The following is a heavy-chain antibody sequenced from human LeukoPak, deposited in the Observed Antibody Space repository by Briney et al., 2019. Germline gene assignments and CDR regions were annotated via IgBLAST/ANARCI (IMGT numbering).Heavy chain of an antibody. CDR3: ARQSCSSTSCYTGDAFDI. Sequence: ESLKISCKGSGYSFTSYWIGWVRQMPGKGLEWMGIIYPGDSDTRYSPSFQGQVTISADKSISTAYLQWSSLKASGTAMYYCARQSCSSTSCYTGDAFDIWGQGTMVTVSS. CDR1: GYSFTSYW. V-gene: IGHV5-51*01. D-gene: IGHD2-2*02. CDR2: IYPGDSDT. J-gene: IGHJ3*02.